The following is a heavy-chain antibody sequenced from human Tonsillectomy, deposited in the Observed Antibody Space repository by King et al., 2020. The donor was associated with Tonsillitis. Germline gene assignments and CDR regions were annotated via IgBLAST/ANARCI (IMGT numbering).Heavy chain of an antibody. CDR3: ARKKRLGYCSSTSCYHGYYYYMDV. J-gene: IGHJ6*03. V-gene: IGHV4-34*01. CDR2: INHSGST. Sequence: VQLQQWGAGLLKPSETLSLTCAVYGGSFSGYYWSWIRQPPGQGLEWIGEINHSGSTNYNPSLKSRVTISVDTSKNQFSLKLSSVTAADTAVYYCARKKRLGYCSSTSCYHGYYYYMDVWGKGTTVTVSS. CDR1: GGSFSGYY. D-gene: IGHD2-2*01.